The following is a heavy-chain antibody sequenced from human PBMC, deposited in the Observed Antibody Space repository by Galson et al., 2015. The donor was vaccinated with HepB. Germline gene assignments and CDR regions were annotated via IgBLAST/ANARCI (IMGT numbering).Heavy chain of an antibody. CDR3: ANHADAFNV. CDR1: GYSFTSYW. D-gene: IGHD1-14*01. CDR2: IDPSDSYT. Sequence: QSGAEVKKFGESLRISCAASGYSFTSYWISWVRQMPGKGLEWMGRIDPSDSYTNYSPSFEGLVTISADTSISTVYLQWSSLRAADTAVYYCANHADAFNVWGQGPMVAVAS. V-gene: IGHV5-10-1*01. J-gene: IGHJ3*01.